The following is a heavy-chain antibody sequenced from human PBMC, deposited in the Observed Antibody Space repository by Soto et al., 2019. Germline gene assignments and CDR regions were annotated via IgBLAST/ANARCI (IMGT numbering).Heavy chain of an antibody. Sequence: VQLLASGGGLVQPGGSLRLSCVVSGFTFTSYGVTWVRQAPGKGLEWVCGFSGGSGATHYRDSVKGRFTISRDDSRSTVYLQMNSLRGDDSAVYYCARDPGPRSASIRGLGWFDPWGQGTLVTVSS. CDR1: GFTFTSYG. CDR3: ARDPGPRSASIRGLGWFDP. D-gene: IGHD2-2*01. V-gene: IGHV3-23*01. CDR2: FSGGSGAT. J-gene: IGHJ5*02.